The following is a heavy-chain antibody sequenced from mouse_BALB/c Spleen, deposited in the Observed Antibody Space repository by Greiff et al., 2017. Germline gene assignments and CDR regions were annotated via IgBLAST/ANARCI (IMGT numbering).Heavy chain of an antibody. D-gene: IGHD1-1*01. CDR1: GFTFSSYT. Sequence: DVMLVESGGGLVQPGGSLKLSCAASGFTFSSYTMSWVRQTPEKRLEWVAYISNGGGSTYYPDTVKGRFTISRDNAKNTLYLQMSSLKSEDTAMYYCARGKTTVVATPFAYWGQGTLVTVS. CDR3: ARGKTTVVATPFAY. CDR2: ISNGGGST. V-gene: IGHV5-12-2*01. J-gene: IGHJ3*01.